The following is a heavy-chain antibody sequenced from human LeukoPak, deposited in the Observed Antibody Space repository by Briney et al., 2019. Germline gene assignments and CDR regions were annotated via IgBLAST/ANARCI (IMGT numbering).Heavy chain of an antibody. CDR3: ARVKAASRPFDY. D-gene: IGHD6-13*01. CDR1: GGSISSSYYY. J-gene: IGHJ4*02. CDR2: VYYSGTT. Sequence: SSETLSLTCTASGGSISSSYYYWGWLRQPPGKGLDWTVSVYYSGTTYYNPSLNSRVTISVDTSKIQFSLKLSSVTASDTAIYYGARVKAASRPFDYWGQGTLVTVSS. V-gene: IGHV4-39*01.